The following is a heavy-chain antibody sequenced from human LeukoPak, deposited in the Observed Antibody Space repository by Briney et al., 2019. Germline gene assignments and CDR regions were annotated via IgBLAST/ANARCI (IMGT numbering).Heavy chain of an antibody. Sequence: SETLPLTCAVYGGSFSGYYWSWIRQPPGKGLEWIGEINHSGSTNYNPSLKSRVTISVDTSKNQFSLKLSSVTAADTAVYYCARNCGGDCSIDPWGQGTLVTVSS. CDR1: GGSFSGYY. CDR3: ARNCGGDCSIDP. V-gene: IGHV4-34*01. CDR2: INHSGST. D-gene: IGHD2-21*02. J-gene: IGHJ5*02.